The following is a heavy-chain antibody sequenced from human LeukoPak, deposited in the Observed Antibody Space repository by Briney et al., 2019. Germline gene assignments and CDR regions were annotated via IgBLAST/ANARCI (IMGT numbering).Heavy chain of an antibody. CDR2: IYNSGST. CDR3: ARYGSGTYPRFDY. D-gene: IGHD3-10*01. Sequence: PSETLSLTCTVSGGSISGYYWSWTRQSPGKGLEWVGYIYNSGSTNYNPSLQSRVTISVDTSKNQFSLNLSSVTAADTAVYYCARYGSGTYPRFDYWGQGTLVTVTS. CDR1: GGSISGYY. V-gene: IGHV4-59*08. J-gene: IGHJ4*02.